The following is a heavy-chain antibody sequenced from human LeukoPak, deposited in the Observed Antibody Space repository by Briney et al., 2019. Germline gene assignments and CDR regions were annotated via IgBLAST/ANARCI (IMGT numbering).Heavy chain of an antibody. CDR2: IYYSGST. Sequence: SETLSLTCTVSGGSINTYWGWIRQPPGRGLEWIGHIYYSGSTKYSPSLKSRVTMSVGTSKNQFSLKLSSVTAADTAVYYCARGGSRPGEGDYWGQGTLVTVSS. D-gene: IGHD1-26*01. V-gene: IGHV4-59*12. J-gene: IGHJ4*02. CDR3: ARGGSRPGEGDY. CDR1: GGSINTY.